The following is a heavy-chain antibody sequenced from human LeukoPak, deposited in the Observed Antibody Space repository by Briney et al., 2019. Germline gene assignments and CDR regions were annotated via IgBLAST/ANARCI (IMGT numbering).Heavy chain of an antibody. CDR3: AKDRLLLVADY. J-gene: IGHJ4*02. D-gene: IGHD2-2*01. CDR2: IYYSGTT. CDR1: GGSMSSYY. V-gene: IGHV4-59*01. Sequence: PSETLSLTCTVSGGSMSSYYWTWIRQSPGKELEWIGYIYYSGTTNYNPSLESRVTISLDTSRKQFSLKLSSVTAADTAVYYCAKDRLLLVADYWGQGTLVTVSS.